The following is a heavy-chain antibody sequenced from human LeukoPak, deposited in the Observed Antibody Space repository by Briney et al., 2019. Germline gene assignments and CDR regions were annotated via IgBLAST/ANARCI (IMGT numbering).Heavy chain of an antibody. V-gene: IGHV1-69*05. CDR2: IIPIFGTA. J-gene: IGHJ4*02. CDR1: GGTFSSYA. D-gene: IGHD6-19*01. CDR3: AREVAGEAGD. Sequence: SVKVSCKASGGTFSSYAISWVRQAPGQGLEWMGRIIPIFGTANYAQKFQGKVTITTDESTSTAYMELSSLRSEDTAVYYCAREVAGEAGDWGQGTLVTVSS.